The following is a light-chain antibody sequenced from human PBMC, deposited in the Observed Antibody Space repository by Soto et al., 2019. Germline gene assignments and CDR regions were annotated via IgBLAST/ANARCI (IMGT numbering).Light chain of an antibody. CDR2: DAS. J-gene: IGKJ1*01. CDR3: QQRSNWPPT. CDR1: QSVSSY. V-gene: IGKV3-11*01. Sequence: EIVLTQSPATLSLSPGERATLSCRASQSVSSYLAWYQQKPGQAPRLLIYDASNRATGIPAKFSGSGSGTDFTLTISRLEPEDVAVYYCQQRSNWPPTFGLGTKVEIK.